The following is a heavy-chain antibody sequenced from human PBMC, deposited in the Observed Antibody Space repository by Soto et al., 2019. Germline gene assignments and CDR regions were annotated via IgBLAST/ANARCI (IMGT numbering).Heavy chain of an antibody. Sequence: ASVKVSCKASGGTLTNFINYPINWVRQATGQGLEWMGWMNPNSGNTGYAQKFQGRVTMTRNTSISTAYMELSSLRSEDTAVYYCAREAPRVRYSGYDYVLVSDYGMDVWGQGTTVTVSS. CDR3: AREAPRVRYSGYDYVLVSDYGMDV. D-gene: IGHD5-12*01. V-gene: IGHV1-8*02. CDR1: GGTLTNFINYP. CDR2: MNPNSGNT. J-gene: IGHJ6*02.